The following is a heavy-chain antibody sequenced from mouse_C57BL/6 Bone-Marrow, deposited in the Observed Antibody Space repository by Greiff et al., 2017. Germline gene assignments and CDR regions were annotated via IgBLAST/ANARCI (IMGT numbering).Heavy chain of an antibody. Sequence: VQLQQPGAELVKPAATVKSSCKASGYTFTSYWMHWVKQRPGQGLEWIGMIHPNSGSTYYNEKFKSKATLTVDKSSSTAYMQLSGLSSEDSAVYYCGRTLFRYWGQGTTLTVSS. CDR3: GRTLFRY. V-gene: IGHV1-64*01. J-gene: IGHJ2*01. CDR1: GYTFTSYW. CDR2: IHPNSGST.